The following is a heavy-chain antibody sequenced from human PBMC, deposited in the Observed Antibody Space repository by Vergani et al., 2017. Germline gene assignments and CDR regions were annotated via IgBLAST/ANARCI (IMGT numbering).Heavy chain of an antibody. D-gene: IGHD2-2*01. Sequence: QVQLQESGPGLVKPSETLSLTCTVSGGSISSYYWSWIRQPPGKGLEWIGYIYYSGSTYYNPSLKSRVTISVDTSKNQFSLKLSSVTAADTAVYYCARESCSSTSCPFDYWGQGTLVTVSS. V-gene: IGHV4-59*12. J-gene: IGHJ4*02. CDR3: ARESCSSTSCPFDY. CDR2: IYYSGST. CDR1: GGSISSYY.